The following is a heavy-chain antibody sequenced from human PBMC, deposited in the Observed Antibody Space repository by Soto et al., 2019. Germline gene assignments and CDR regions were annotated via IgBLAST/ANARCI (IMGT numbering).Heavy chain of an antibody. CDR2: IIPIFGTA. V-gene: IGHV1-69*06. CDR3: ARGIQLWYYKTRYYYYGMDV. J-gene: IGHJ6*02. D-gene: IGHD5-18*01. Sequence: SVKVSCKASGGTFSSYAISWVRQARGQGLEWMGGIIPIFGTANYAQKFQGRVTITADKSTSTAYMELSSLRSEDTAVYYCARGIQLWYYKTRYYYYGMDVWGQGTTVTVSS. CDR1: GGTFSSYA.